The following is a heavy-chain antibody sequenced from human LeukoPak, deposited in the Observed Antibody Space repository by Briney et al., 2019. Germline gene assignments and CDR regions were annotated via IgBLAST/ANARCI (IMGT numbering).Heavy chain of an antibody. J-gene: IGHJ4*02. CDR2: IYWDDDK. CDR1: GFSLTASGVG. CDR3: AHRCTNHFFDY. V-gene: IGHV2-5*02. D-gene: IGHD2-2*01. Sequence: SGPTLVKPTQTLTLTCTFSGFSLTASGVGVGWIRQPPGKALEWLALIYWDDDKRYSPSLMNRLTVTKGTSENQVVLTMTNMDPVDTATYYCAHRCTNHFFDYWGQGTLVTVSS.